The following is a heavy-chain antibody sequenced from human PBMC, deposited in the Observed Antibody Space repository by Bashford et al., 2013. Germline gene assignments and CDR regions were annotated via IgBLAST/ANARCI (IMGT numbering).Heavy chain of an antibody. V-gene: IGHV1-8*01. CDR2: MNPNSGNT. Sequence: VASVKVSCKASGYTFTSYDINWVRQATGQGLEWMGWMNPNSGNTGYAHKFQGRVTMTRDTSISTAYMELSSLRSEDTAVYYCAREVSDAFDIVGPRDKWSPSPQ. CDR3: AREVSDAFDI. D-gene: IGHD1-14*01. CDR1: GYTFTSYD. J-gene: IGHJ3*02.